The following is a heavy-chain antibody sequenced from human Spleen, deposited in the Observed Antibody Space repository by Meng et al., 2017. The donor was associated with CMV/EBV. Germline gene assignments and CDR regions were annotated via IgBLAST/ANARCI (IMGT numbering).Heavy chain of an antibody. CDR3: AKAPHADAAAFEH. CDR1: GINLGTND. D-gene: IGHD5-18*01. CDR2: MRPDGSLI. V-gene: IGHV3-30*02. J-gene: IGHJ4*02. Sequence: GGSLRLSCAASGINLGTNDVHWVRQAPGKGLEWVAWMRPDGSLIYYVDSVKGRFTISRDNSKSTVYLQMSSLRIEDTAVYYCAKAPHADAAAFEHWGQGTLVTVS.